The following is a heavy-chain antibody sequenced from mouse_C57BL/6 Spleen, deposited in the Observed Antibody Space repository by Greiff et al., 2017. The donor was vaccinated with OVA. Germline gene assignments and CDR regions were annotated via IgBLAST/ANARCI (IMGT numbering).Heavy chain of an antibody. J-gene: IGHJ2*01. CDR3: TTKALLRDY. D-gene: IGHD1-1*01. Sequence: EVQLQQSGAELVRPGASVKLSCTASGFTIKDYYMHWVKQRPEQGLEWIGRIDPEDGDTQSAPTFTGQSTMTADTPPNPAYLKLSSLTYEDTAVYYCTTKALLRDYWGQGTTLTVSS. V-gene: IGHV14-1*01. CDR2: IDPEDGDT. CDR1: GFTIKDYY.